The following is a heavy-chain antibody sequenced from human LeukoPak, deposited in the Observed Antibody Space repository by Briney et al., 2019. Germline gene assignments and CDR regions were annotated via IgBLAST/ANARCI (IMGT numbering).Heavy chain of an antibody. CDR2: ISADNGNT. CDR3: ARALYHTFDY. Sequence: ASVKVSCKASGYTFTTYGLSWVRQAPGQGLEWMGWISADNGNTNYVQKFQGRVAMTTDTSTSTAYMELRSLRSDDTAVYYCARALYHTFDYWGQGTLVTVSS. J-gene: IGHJ4*02. CDR1: GYTFTTYG. D-gene: IGHD2-2*01. V-gene: IGHV1-18*01.